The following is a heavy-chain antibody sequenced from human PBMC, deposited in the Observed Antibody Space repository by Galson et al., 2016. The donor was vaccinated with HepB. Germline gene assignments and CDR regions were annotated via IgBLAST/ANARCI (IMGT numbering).Heavy chain of an antibody. CDR3: ASHGQRITFGGVIS. D-gene: IGHD3-16*02. CDR2: FYYSGST. CDR1: GGFFSSSSYF. Sequence: SETLSLTCTVSGGFFSSSSYFWGWIRQPPGKGLEWIGSFYYSGSTYYNLSLKSRVTVSVDTSKNQFSLNLSSVTAADTAVYYCASHGQRITFGGVISWGQGTMVTVSS. J-gene: IGHJ3*01. V-gene: IGHV4-39*01.